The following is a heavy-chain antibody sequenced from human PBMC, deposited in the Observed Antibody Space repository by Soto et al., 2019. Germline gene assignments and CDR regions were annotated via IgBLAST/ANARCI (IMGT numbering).Heavy chain of an antibody. D-gene: IGHD3-10*01. CDR2: ISGSGGST. V-gene: IGHV3-23*01. CDR3: ARSVRPLSCPDP. CDR1: GFTFSSYD. Sequence: LRLSCAASGFTFSSYDMSWVRQAPGKGLEWVSAISGSGGSTYYADSVKGRFTISRDNSKNTRYLQMNSLRAEATAFYYCARSVRPLSCPDPWGRSALDPVSA. J-gene: IGHJ1*01.